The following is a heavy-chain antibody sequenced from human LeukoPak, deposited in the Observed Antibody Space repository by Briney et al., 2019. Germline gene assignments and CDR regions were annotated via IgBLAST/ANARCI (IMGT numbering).Heavy chain of an antibody. CDR2: ITYDAINK. CDR1: GFTFNNYD. Sequence: GGSLRLSCAASGFTFNNYDMHWVRQAPGKGLEWVAVITYDAINKYYADSVKGRFTISRENSKNTLSLQMYSLRTEDTAMYYCAKSEEDAWSDAFDIWGQGTMVTVSS. CDR3: AKSEEDAWSDAFDI. V-gene: IGHV3-30*18. J-gene: IGHJ3*02. D-gene: IGHD2-15*01.